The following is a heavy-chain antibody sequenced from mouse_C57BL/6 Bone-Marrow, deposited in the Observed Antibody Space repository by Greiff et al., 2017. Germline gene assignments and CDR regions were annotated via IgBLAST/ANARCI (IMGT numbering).Heavy chain of an antibody. Sequence: VQLQQSGAELVKPGASVKMSCKASGYTFTTYPIEWMKQNHGKSLEWIGNFHPYNDDTKNNEKFKGKATLAVEKSSSTVYLELSRLTSDDSAVYYCAIPIYDGYYWFAYWGQGTLVTVSA. J-gene: IGHJ3*01. V-gene: IGHV1-47*01. CDR1: GYTFTTYP. D-gene: IGHD2-3*01. CDR2: FHPYNDDT. CDR3: AIPIYDGYYWFAY.